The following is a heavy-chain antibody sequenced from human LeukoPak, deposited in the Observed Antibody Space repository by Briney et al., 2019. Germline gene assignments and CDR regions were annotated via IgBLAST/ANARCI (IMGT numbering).Heavy chain of an antibody. D-gene: IGHD3-16*01. J-gene: IGHJ4*02. CDR2: ISYDGSNK. CDR1: GFTFSSYA. V-gene: IGHV3-30-3*01. Sequence: PGRSLRLSCAASGFTFSSYAMHWVRQAPGKGLEWVAVISYDGSNKYYADSVKGRFTISRDNSKNTLYLQMNSLRAEDTAVYYCAKEDAGLPPSGGYFDYWGQGTLVTVSS. CDR3: AKEDAGLPPSGGYFDY.